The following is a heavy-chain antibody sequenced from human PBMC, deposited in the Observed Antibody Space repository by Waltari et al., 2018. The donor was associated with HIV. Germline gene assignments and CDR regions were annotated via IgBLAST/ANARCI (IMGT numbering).Heavy chain of an antibody. Sequence: EVQLLESGGGLVQPGGSLRLSCAASGFTFSTNALSGVRQAPGKGLGWVSSISGSGSSTYYADSIEGRFTISRDNSKNTLYLQMNSLRAEDTAAYYCAKVPQYISSSIYYYGMDVWGQGTTVTVSS. D-gene: IGHD6-6*01. J-gene: IGHJ6*02. CDR2: ISGSGSST. CDR3: AKVPQYISSSIYYYGMDV. V-gene: IGHV3-23*01. CDR1: GFTFSTNA.